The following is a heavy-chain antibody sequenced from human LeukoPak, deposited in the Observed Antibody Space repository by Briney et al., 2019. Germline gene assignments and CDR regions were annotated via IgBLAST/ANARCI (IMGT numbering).Heavy chain of an antibody. CDR3: ARDVPWGYFDY. D-gene: IGHD7-27*01. CDR1: GFIFSSYD. CDR2: VTGSGAGT. V-gene: IGHV3-23*01. Sequence: GGSLRLSCTASGFIFSSYDMTWVRQAPGKGLEWVSVVTGSGAGTYYADSVKGRFTIFRDNSKNALYLQMNSLRAEDTAVYYCARDVPWGYFDYWGQGTLVTSSS. J-gene: IGHJ4*02.